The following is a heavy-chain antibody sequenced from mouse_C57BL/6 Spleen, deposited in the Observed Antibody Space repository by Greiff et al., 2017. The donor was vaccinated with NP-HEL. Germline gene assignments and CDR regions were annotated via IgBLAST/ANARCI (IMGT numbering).Heavy chain of an antibody. V-gene: IGHV1-69*01. Sequence: VQLQQSGAELVMPGASVKLSCKASGYTFTSYWMHWVKQRPGQGLEWIGEIDPSDSYTNYNQKFKGKSTLTVDKSSSTAYMQLSSLTYEDSAVYYCARGGDYYGSSYEIAYWGQGTLVTVSA. J-gene: IGHJ3*01. CDR2: IDPSDSYT. D-gene: IGHD1-1*01. CDR3: ARGGDYYGSSYEIAY. CDR1: GYTFTSYW.